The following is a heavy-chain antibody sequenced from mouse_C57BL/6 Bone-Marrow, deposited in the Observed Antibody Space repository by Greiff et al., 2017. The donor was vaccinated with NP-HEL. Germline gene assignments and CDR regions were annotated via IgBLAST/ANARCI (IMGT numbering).Heavy chain of an antibody. J-gene: IGHJ2*01. D-gene: IGHD2-3*01. V-gene: IGHV1-18*01. CDR3: ARGGWLLPFDY. CDR1: GYTFTDYN. Sequence: EVQLQQSRPELVKPGASVKIPCKASGYTFTDYNMDWVKQSHGKSLEWIGDINPNNGGTIYNQKFKGKATLTVDKSSSTAYMELRSLTSEDTAVYYCARGGWLLPFDYWGQGTTLTVSS. CDR2: INPNNGGT.